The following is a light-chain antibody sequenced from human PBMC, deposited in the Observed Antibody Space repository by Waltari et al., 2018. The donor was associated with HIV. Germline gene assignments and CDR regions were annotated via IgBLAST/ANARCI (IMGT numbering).Light chain of an antibody. CDR1: SSDVGDYNS. V-gene: IGLV2-11*01. Sequence: QSALTQPRSVSGSPGQSVTISCTGTSSDVGDYNSVSWYQQHPGKAPKLMIYDVSKWPSGVPDRFSVSKSCNTASLTISGLQAEDEADYYCCSYAGTYTYVFGTGTKVTVL. CDR2: DVS. J-gene: IGLJ1*01. CDR3: CSYAGTYTYV.